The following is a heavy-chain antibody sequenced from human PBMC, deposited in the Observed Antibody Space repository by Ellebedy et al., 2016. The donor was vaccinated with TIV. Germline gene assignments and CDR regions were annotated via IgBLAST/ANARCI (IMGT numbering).Heavy chain of an antibody. CDR3: ARARSSGWLHTPDY. Sequence: AASVKVSCKASGYTFSSYYMHWVRQAPGQGLEWMGRINPSGGSTTYAQNLQGRVTMTRDTSTTTVYMELSSLRSEDTAVYYCARARSSGWLHTPDYWGQGTLVIVSS. J-gene: IGHJ4*02. V-gene: IGHV1-46*04. D-gene: IGHD6-19*01. CDR2: INPSGGST. CDR1: GYTFSSYY.